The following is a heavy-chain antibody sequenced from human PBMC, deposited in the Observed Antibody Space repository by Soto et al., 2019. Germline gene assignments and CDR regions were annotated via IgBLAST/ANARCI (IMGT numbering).Heavy chain of an antibody. CDR1: GGSISSSSYF. D-gene: IGHD2-15*01. V-gene: IGHV4-39*01. CDR2: IYYSGGT. Sequence: SETLSLTCTVSGGSISSSSYFWGWIRQPPGKGLEWIGSIYYSGGTYYNPSLKSRVTISVDTSKNQFSLKLSSVTAADTAVYYCARHTPAISISDHWGQGTLVTVSS. CDR3: ARHTPAISISDH. J-gene: IGHJ4*02.